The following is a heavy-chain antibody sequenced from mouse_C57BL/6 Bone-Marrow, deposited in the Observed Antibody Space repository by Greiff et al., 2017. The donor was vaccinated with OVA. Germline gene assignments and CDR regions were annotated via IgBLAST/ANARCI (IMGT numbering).Heavy chain of an antibody. D-gene: IGHD2-3*01. V-gene: IGHV1-82*01. J-gene: IGHJ3*01. CDR1: GYAFSSSW. Sequence: QVQLQQSGPELVKPGASVKISCKASGYAFSSSWMNWVKQRPGKGLEWIGRIYPGDGDTNYNGKFKGKATLTADKSSSTAYMQLSSLTSEDSAVYFCAREGLLAWFAYWGQGTLVTVSA. CDR3: AREGLLAWFAY. CDR2: IYPGDGDT.